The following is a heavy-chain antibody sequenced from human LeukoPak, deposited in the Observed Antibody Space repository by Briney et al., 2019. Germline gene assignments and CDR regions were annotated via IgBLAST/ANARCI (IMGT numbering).Heavy chain of an antibody. CDR3: AKTTVVIITPSFFYFDY. D-gene: IGHD3-22*01. Sequence: GGSLRLSCAASGFNFNTYAMSWVRQAPGKGLKWVSVLSGSGATTYYADSVKGRFTISRDNSKNTLYLQMNSLRAEDTAVYYCAKTTVVIITPSFFYFDYWGQGTLVTVSS. CDR2: LSGSGATT. V-gene: IGHV3-23*01. CDR1: GFNFNTYA. J-gene: IGHJ4*02.